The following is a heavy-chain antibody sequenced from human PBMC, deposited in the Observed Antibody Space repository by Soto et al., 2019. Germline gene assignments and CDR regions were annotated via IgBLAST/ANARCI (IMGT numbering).Heavy chain of an antibody. Sequence: ASGKVCCKASGYSFTTHGISWVRRAPGHGLEWMGWISAYNGDTHYVQRFQGRLTMTTDTSTSTAYMELRSLTSDDTAVYYCARDPPFSGILLCTPLMDVWGHVTPVAVYS. D-gene: IGHD6-19*01. V-gene: IGHV1-18*04. J-gene: IGHJ6*02. CDR1: GYSFTTHG. CDR3: ARDPPFSGILLCTPLMDV. CDR2: ISAYNGDT.